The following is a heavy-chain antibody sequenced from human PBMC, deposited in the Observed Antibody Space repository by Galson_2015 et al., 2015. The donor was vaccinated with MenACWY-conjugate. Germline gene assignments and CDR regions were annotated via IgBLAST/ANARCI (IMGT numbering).Heavy chain of an antibody. CDR1: GFTFTRYW. V-gene: IGHV3-7*03. Sequence: SLRLSCAASGFTFTRYWMSWVRQAPGKGLEWVAHIKQDGSERYYVDSVKGRFTISRDNTKNSLYLQMNSLRAEDTAVYYCARDGLLLAFDIWGQGTMVTVSS. D-gene: IGHD2-15*01. CDR2: IKQDGSER. J-gene: IGHJ3*02. CDR3: ARDGLLLAFDI.